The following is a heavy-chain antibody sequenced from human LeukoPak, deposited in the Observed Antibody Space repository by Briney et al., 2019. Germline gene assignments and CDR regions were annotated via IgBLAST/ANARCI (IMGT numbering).Heavy chain of an antibody. V-gene: IGHV3-53*01. J-gene: IGHJ3*02. CDR2: TYTGGNS. Sequence: GGSLRLSCAASGFTVSSIQMVWVRQAPGKGLEWVSVTYTGGNSYYADSVKGRFIISRDISKNTLYLQMNSLRAEDSALYYCARGGRGSAAVVAPRSFDIWGQGTMVTVSS. CDR1: GFTVSSIQ. CDR3: ARGGRGSAAVVAPRSFDI. D-gene: IGHD3-22*01.